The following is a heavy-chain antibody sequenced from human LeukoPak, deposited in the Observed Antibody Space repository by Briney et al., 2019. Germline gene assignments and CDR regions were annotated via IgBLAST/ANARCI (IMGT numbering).Heavy chain of an antibody. CDR2: IIPIFGTA. CDR1: GGTFSSYA. D-gene: IGHD2-2*01. Sequence: SVKVSCKASGGTFSSYAISWVRQAPGQGLEWMGGIIPIFGTANYAQKFQERVTITADESTSTAYMELSSLRSEDTAIYYCARGQNGRERLTQLGYCSNTTCFEPGVFHHWGQATLVTVSS. V-gene: IGHV1-69*13. CDR3: ARGQNGRERLTQLGYCSNTTCFEPGVFHH. J-gene: IGHJ1*01.